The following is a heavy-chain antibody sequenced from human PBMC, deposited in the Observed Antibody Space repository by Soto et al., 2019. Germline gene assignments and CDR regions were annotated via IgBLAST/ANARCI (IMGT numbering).Heavy chain of an antibody. CDR3: ATGGKAARRGAFDI. Sequence: GGSLRLSCAASGFTFSSYALNWVRQAPGNGLEWISFISSSSSTIYYADSVKGRFTISRDNAKNSLFLQMNSLTAEDTAVYYCATGGKAARRGAFDIWGQGTMVTVSS. CDR1: GFTFSSYA. V-gene: IGHV3-48*01. CDR2: ISSSSSTI. D-gene: IGHD6-6*01. J-gene: IGHJ3*02.